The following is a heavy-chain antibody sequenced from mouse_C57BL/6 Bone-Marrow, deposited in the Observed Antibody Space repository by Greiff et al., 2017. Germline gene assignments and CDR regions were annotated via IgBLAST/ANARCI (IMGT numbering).Heavy chain of an antibody. V-gene: IGHV1-69*01. CDR1: GYTFTSYW. CDR3: ARSRGCAY. Sequence: QVQLPQPGAELVMPGASVKLSCKASGYTFTSYWMHWVKQRPGQGLEWIGEIDPSDSYTTYNQKFKGKSTLTVDQSSSTAYMQLSSLTSEDSAVYYCARSRGCAYWGQGTLVTVSA. J-gene: IGHJ3*01. CDR2: IDPSDSYT.